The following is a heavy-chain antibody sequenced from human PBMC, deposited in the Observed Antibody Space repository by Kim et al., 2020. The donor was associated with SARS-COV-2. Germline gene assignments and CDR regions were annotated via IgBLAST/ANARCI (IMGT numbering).Heavy chain of an antibody. J-gene: IGHJ4*02. CDR2: IFHSGTT. V-gene: IGHV4-4*02. CDR1: GVSLRSNNW. CDR3: ARLPRYHDFSSGHRV. D-gene: IGHD3-3*01. Sequence: SETLSLTCGVSGVSLRSNNWWSWVRQPPGKGLEWIGEIFHSGTTNYNPSVKGRVSISLDKAKNQISLNLTSVTAADTAVYYCARLPRYHDFSSGHRVWGRGTLVTVSS.